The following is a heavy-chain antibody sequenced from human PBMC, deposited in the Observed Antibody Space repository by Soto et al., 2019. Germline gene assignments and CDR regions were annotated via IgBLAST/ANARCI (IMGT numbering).Heavy chain of an antibody. J-gene: IGHJ5*02. CDR1: GFTFSDYY. CDR2: ISSSGTTI. CDR3: ARDPSIAARWVGIWFDP. Sequence: QVQLVESGGGLVKPGGSLRLSCAASGFTFSDYYMSWFRQAPGKGLEWVSYISSSGTTIYYADSVKGRFTISRDNAKNSLYLQMNSLRAEDTAVYYCARDPSIAARWVGIWFDPWGQGTLVTVSS. D-gene: IGHD6-6*01. V-gene: IGHV3-11*01.